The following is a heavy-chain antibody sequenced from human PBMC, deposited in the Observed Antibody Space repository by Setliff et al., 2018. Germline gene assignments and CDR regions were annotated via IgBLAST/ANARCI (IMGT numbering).Heavy chain of an antibody. CDR1: GFAFSSIW. V-gene: IGHV3-74*01. J-gene: IGHJ6*03. CDR2: INSDGSST. CDR3: TRVWSMVSDSYYFYMDV. Sequence: GGSLRLSCAASASGFAFSSIWMNWVRQSPGKGLAWVSRINSDGSSTTYADSVKGRFTISRDNAKNTLYLQMNSLRAEDTAVYFCTRVWSMVSDSYYFYMDVWGKGTTVTVSS. D-gene: IGHD2-8*02.